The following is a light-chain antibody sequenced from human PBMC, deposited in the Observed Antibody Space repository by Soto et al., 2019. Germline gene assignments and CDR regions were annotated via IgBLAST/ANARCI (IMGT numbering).Light chain of an antibody. CDR2: GNS. CDR3: QSYDSSLSRV. Sequence: QSVLTQPPSVSGAPGQRVTISCIESSSNIGAGYDVHWYQQLPGTAPKLLIYGNSNRPSGVPDRFSGSKSGTSASLAITGLQPEDEADDYCQSYDSSLSRVFGGGTKLTVL. V-gene: IGLV1-40*01. CDR1: SSNIGAGYD. J-gene: IGLJ2*01.